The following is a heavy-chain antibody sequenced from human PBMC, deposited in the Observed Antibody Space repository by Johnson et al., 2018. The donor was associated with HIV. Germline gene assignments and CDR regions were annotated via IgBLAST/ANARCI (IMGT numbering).Heavy chain of an antibody. CDR1: GFTFSSYA. CDR2: ILYDGSNK. Sequence: QVQLVESGGVVVQPGGSLRLSCAASGFTFSSYAMHWVRQAPGKGLEWLAVILYDGSNKYYVDSVKGRFTISRDNSKSTLYLQMNSLRAEDTAVYYCARARMTTVTNDAFDIWGQWTMVTVSS. V-gene: IGHV3-30-3*01. D-gene: IGHD4-17*01. CDR3: ARARMTTVTNDAFDI. J-gene: IGHJ3*02.